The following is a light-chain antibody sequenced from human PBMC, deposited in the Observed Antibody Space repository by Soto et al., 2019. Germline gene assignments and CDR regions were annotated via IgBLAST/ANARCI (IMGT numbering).Light chain of an antibody. CDR2: TTS. CDR1: QGIGND. CDR3: LQHNTYPLT. J-gene: IGKJ4*01. Sequence: DIQMTQSPSSLSASVGGRVTITCRASQGIGNDLNWYQQKPGKAPKRLXFTTSNLQNGVPSRFRGSGSGTEFTLTITSLQPEDFETYYCLQHNTYPLTFGGGTKVDIK. V-gene: IGKV1-17*01.